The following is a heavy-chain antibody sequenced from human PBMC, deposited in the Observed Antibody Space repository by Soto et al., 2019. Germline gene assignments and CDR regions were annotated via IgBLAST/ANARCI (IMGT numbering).Heavy chain of an antibody. Sequence: SVKVSCKASGGTFSSYAISWVRQAPGQGLEWMGGIIPIFGTANYAQKFQGRVTITADTSKNQFSLKLSSVTVADTAVYDCASNGPDYSNYGSPGSDTWFDPWAQGTLVIVSS. D-gene: IGHD4-4*01. CDR3: ASNGPDYSNYGSPGSDTWFDP. CDR2: IIPIFGTA. V-gene: IGHV1-69*06. J-gene: IGHJ5*02. CDR1: GGTFSSYA.